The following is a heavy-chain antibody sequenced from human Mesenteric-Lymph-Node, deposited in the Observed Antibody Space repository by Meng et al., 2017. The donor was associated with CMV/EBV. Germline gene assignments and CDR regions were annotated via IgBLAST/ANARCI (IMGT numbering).Heavy chain of an antibody. CDR2: INPNSGGT. Sequence: ASVKVSCKASGYTFTGYYMHWVQQAPGQGLEWMGWINPNSGGTNYAQKFQGRVTMTRDTSISTAYMELSRLRSDDTAVYYCARESGYSSGWSRAGWFDPWGQGTLVTVSS. CDR1: GYTFTGYY. V-gene: IGHV1-2*02. CDR3: ARESGYSSGWSRAGWFDP. D-gene: IGHD6-19*01. J-gene: IGHJ5*02.